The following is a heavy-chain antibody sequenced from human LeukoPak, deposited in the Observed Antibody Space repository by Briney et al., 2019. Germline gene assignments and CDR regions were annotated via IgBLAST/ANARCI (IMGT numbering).Heavy chain of an antibody. Sequence: PSETLSLTCTVSGGSVSSGTYYWSWIRQPPGKGLEWIGYIYYSGSTNYNPSLKSRVITSVDTSKNQLSLKLSSVTAADTAVYYCARGRIAMVRGVLYYYYYGMDVWGKGTTVTVSS. J-gene: IGHJ6*04. V-gene: IGHV4-61*01. CDR1: GGSVSSGTYY. D-gene: IGHD3-10*01. CDR3: ARGRIAMVRGVLYYYYYGMDV. CDR2: IYYSGST.